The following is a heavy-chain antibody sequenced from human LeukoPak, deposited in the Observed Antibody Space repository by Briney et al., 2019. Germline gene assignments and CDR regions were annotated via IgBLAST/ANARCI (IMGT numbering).Heavy chain of an antibody. V-gene: IGHV4-59*12. CDR3: ARLARSRGSGSYYKNYYYYYYMDV. CDR2: IYYSGST. CDR1: GGSIRNYY. D-gene: IGHD3-10*01. J-gene: IGHJ6*03. Sequence: PSETLSLTCTVSGGSIRNYYWSWIRQPPGKGLEWIGYIYYSGSTNYSPSLKSRVTISVDTSKNQFSLKLSSVTAADTAVYYCARLARSRGSGSYYKNYYYYYYMDVWGKGTTVTISS.